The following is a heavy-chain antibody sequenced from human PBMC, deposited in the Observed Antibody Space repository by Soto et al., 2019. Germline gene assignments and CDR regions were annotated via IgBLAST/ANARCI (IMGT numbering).Heavy chain of an antibody. J-gene: IGHJ3*02. Sequence: GGSLRLSCAASGLTFSSYAMSWVRQAPGKGLEWVSAISGSGGSTYYADSVKGRFTISRDNSKNTLYLQMNSLRAEDTAVYYCAKDRITIFGVVKGQSDAFDIWGQGTMVTVSS. D-gene: IGHD3-3*01. CDR3: AKDRITIFGVVKGQSDAFDI. CDR1: GLTFSSYA. CDR2: ISGSGGST. V-gene: IGHV3-23*01.